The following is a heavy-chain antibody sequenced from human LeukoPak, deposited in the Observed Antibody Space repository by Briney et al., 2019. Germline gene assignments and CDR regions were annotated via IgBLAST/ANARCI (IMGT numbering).Heavy chain of an antibody. CDR1: GGTFSSYA. V-gene: IGHV1-69*06. Sequence: SVKVSCKASGGTFSSYAISWVRQAPGQGLEWMGGIIPIFGTANYAQKFQGRVTITADKSTSTAYMELSSLRSEDTAVYYCAREVEGYSSSWYFDYWGQGTLVTVSS. J-gene: IGHJ4*02. CDR3: AREVEGYSSSWYFDY. D-gene: IGHD6-13*01. CDR2: IIPIFGTA.